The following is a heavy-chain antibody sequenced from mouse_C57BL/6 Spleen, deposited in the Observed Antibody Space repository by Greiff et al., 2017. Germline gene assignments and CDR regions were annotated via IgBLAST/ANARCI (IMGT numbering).Heavy chain of an antibody. CDR2: INHDGSST. CDR1: GFTFSDYY. J-gene: IGHJ2*01. CDR3: ARDLGLYFDY. V-gene: IGHV5-16*01. Sequence: EVKLVESEAGLVQPGSSMKLSCTASGFTFSDYYMAWVSQVPEKGLEWVANINHDGSSTYYLDTLKSRFTFSGDNANTILYLQRSSLKSEDAATYSCARDLGLYFDYWGQGTTLTVSS. D-gene: IGHD3-1*01.